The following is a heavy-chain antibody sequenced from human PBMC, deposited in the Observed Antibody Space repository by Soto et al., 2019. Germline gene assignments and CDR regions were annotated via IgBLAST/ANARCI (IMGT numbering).Heavy chain of an antibody. CDR2: IDHSGST. V-gene: IGHV4-34*01. Sequence: QVQIQKWGAGLLKPSETLSLSCAVYGGSFSGYYWTWIRQPPEKGLEWIGDIDHSGSTNSNPSLKSRVAMSVDTSKNQFALKLSSVTAAYTAVYFCARDVPATYFYDSSGSYNRSNYYGMDVWGQRTTVTVSS. CDR1: GGSFSGYY. D-gene: IGHD3-22*01. J-gene: IGHJ6*02. CDR3: ARDVPATYFYDSSGSYNRSNYYGMDV.